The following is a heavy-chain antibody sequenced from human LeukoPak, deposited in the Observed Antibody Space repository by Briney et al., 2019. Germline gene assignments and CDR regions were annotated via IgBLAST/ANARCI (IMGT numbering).Heavy chain of an antibody. CDR3: ARHLVGSGYFQH. V-gene: IGHV4-39*01. J-gene: IGHJ1*01. CDR1: GVSISSSSYY. CDR2: IYYSGST. Sequence: AAETLSLTCTVSGVSISSSSYYWGWIRQPPGKGLEWIGSIYYSGSTYYNPSLKSRVTISVDTSKNQFSLKLSSVTAADTAVYYCARHLVGSGYFQHWGQGTLVTVSS. D-gene: IGHD3-10*01.